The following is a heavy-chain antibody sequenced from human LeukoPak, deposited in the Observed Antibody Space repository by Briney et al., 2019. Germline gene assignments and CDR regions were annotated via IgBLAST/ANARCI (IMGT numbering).Heavy chain of an antibody. Sequence: GGTLRLSCAGSGFTFSSYGMSWVRQTPGKGLEWVSAISGSGVSTYYADSVKGRFTISRDNSKNTLYLQMNSLRAEDTAVYYCAKELSWFGELYPWGQGTLVTVSS. D-gene: IGHD3-10*01. J-gene: IGHJ5*02. CDR2: ISGSGVST. V-gene: IGHV3-23*01. CDR1: GFTFSSYG. CDR3: AKELSWFGELYP.